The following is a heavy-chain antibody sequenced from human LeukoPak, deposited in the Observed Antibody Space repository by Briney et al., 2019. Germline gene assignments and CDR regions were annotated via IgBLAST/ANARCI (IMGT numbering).Heavy chain of an antibody. CDR3: AKDAAIAAAGYYFDY. V-gene: IGHV3-30*18. CDR2: ISSDGRDK. J-gene: IGHJ4*02. D-gene: IGHD6-13*01. CDR1: GFTFSRHA. Sequence: QTGGSLRLSCAASGFTFSRHAMHWVRQTPGKGLEWVAVISSDGRDKHYADSVKGRFTISRDNSRNTLYLQMNSPRPEDTAVYYCAKDAAIAAAGYYFDYWGQGTLVTVSS.